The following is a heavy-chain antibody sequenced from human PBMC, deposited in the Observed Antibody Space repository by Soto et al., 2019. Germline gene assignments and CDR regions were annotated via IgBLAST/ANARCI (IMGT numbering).Heavy chain of an antibody. J-gene: IGHJ4*02. Sequence: SETLSVTCVFSVYSISSGYYWGWIRQPPVKGLEWIGSISHSGSTYYNPSLKSRVTISVDTSKKQFSLKLTSVTAADTAVYYCARLRAWGDSSGPFDLWGQGTMVTVPS. CDR1: VYSISSGYY. CDR2: ISHSGST. D-gene: IGHD6-13*01. CDR3: ARLRAWGDSSGPFDL. V-gene: IGHV4-38-2*01.